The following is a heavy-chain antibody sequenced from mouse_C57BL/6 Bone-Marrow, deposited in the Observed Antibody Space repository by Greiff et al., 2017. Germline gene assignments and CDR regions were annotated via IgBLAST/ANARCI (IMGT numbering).Heavy chain of an antibody. CDR1: GFTFSDYY. CDR3: ARGENAMDY. J-gene: IGHJ4*01. V-gene: IGHV5-12*01. CDR2: ISNGGGST. Sequence: EVKLVESGGGLVQPGGSLKLSCAASGFTFSDYYMYWVRQTPEKRLEWVAYISNGGGSTYYPDTVKGRFTISRDNAKNTLYLQMSRLKSEDTAMYYCARGENAMDYWGQGTSVTVSS.